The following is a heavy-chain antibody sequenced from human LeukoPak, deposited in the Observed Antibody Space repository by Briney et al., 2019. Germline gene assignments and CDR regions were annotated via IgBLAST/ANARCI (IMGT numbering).Heavy chain of an antibody. Sequence: SETLSLTCTVSGGSISSYYWSWIRQPPGKGLEWIGYIYYSGSTNYNPSLKRRVTISVDTSKNQFSLKLSSVTAADTAVYYCARELVAAAGRVFDYWGQGTLVTVSS. V-gene: IGHV4-59*01. CDR2: IYYSGST. J-gene: IGHJ4*02. CDR3: ARELVAAAGRVFDY. CDR1: GGSISSYY. D-gene: IGHD6-13*01.